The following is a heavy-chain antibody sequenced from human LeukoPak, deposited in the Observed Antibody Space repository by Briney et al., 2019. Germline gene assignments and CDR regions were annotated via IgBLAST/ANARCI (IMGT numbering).Heavy chain of an antibody. D-gene: IGHD3-16*01. CDR2: ITGDGVTT. CDR3: AKERRRVDTSMIRSYFFDS. CDR1: GFTFSSSA. Sequence: GGSLRLSCAASGFTFSSSAMSWVRQTPSKGLEWLSSITGDGVTTYYADSVKGRFTISRDNSKNILLLQMNSLRAEDSACYFYAKERRRVDTSMIRSYFFDSWGQGTPVTVSS. V-gene: IGHV3-23*01. J-gene: IGHJ4*02.